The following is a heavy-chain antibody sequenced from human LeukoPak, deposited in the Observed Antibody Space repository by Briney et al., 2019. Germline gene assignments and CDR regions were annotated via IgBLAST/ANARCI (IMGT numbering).Heavy chain of an antibody. CDR2: INPNSGDT. J-gene: IGHJ4*02. CDR1: GYTFTVYY. V-gene: IGHV1-2*02. Sequence: ASVKVSFTASGYTFTVYYMYWMRQAPGQGHEWMGWINPNSGDTNYAQKFQGSVTMTRDTSISTTYMELSRLRSDDTAVYYCARGRGSYSFDYWGQGTLVTVSS. D-gene: IGHD1-26*01. CDR3: ARGRGSYSFDY.